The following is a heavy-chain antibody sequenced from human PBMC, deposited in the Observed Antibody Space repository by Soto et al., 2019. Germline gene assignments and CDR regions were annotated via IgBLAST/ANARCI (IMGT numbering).Heavy chain of an antibody. J-gene: IGHJ6*02. V-gene: IGHV3-23*01. Sequence: SGGSLRLSCATSGFTFSNFVMRWVRQTPGKGLEWVSTITSTGGDTYYTDSVKGRFTISRDNSKNTLYLQMSSLRAEDTALYYCTTASSDRHHMDVWGQGTTVTVSS. CDR1: GFTFSNFV. CDR3: TTASSDRHHMDV. CDR2: ITSTGGDT.